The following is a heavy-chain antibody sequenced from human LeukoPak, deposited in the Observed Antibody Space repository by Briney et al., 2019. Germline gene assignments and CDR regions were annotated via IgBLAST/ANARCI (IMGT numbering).Heavy chain of an antibody. CDR3: ARDGYCSGSSCYSTTDY. V-gene: IGHV3-48*04. J-gene: IGHJ4*02. Sequence: PGGSLRLSCAASGFTFSSYSMNWVRQAPGKGLEWVSYISSSSSTIYYADSVKGRFTISRDDAKNSLYLQMNSLRAEDTAVYYCARDGYCSGSSCYSTTDYWGQGTLVTVSS. CDR2: ISSSSSTI. CDR1: GFTFSSYS. D-gene: IGHD2-15*01.